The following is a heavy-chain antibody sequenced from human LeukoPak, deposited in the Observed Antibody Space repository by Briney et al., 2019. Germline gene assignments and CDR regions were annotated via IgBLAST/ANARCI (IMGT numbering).Heavy chain of an antibody. CDR2: IKEDGGEK. V-gene: IGHV3-7*01. D-gene: IGHD1-1*01. CDR3: ARDRTGNDY. J-gene: IGHJ4*02. CDR1: GFTFSSYW. Sequence: GGSLRLSCAASGFTFSSYWMSWIRQAPGKGLEWVANIKEDGGEKYYVDSVRGRFTISRDNAKNSLSLQMNSLRAEDTAVYYCARDRTGNDYWGQGALVTVSS.